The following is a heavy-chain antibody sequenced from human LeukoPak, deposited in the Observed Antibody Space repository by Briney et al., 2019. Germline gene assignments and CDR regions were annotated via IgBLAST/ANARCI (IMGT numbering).Heavy chain of an antibody. D-gene: IGHD6-19*01. CDR2: ISGSGGVT. Sequence: PGGSLRLSCAASGITFNNYAMSWVRQAPGKGLDWVSDISGSGGVTHYADSVKGRFTISRDNSKNTLYLQMNSLRAEDTAVYYCAKSVGWVKYYFDYWGQGTLVTVSS. V-gene: IGHV3-23*01. CDR1: GITFNNYA. J-gene: IGHJ4*02. CDR3: AKSVGWVKYYFDY.